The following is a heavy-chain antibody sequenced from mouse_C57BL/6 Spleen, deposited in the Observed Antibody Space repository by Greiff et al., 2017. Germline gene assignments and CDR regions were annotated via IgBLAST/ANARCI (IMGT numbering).Heavy chain of an antibody. CDR3: ARNWGDYYGSSFFDY. J-gene: IGHJ2*01. CDR2: IWTGGGT. CDR1: GFSLTSYA. V-gene: IGHV2-9-1*01. Sequence: ESGPGLVAPSQSLSITCTVSGFSLTSYAISWVRQPPGKGLEWLGVIWTGGGTNYNSALKSRLSISKDNSKSQVFLKMNSLQTDDTARYYCARNWGDYYGSSFFDYWGQGTTLTVSS. D-gene: IGHD1-1*01.